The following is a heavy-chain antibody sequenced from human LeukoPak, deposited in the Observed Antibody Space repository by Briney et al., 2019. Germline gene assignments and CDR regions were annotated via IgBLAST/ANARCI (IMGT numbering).Heavy chain of an antibody. D-gene: IGHD1-26*01. Sequence: SEALSLTCTVSGGSISSYYWSWIRQPPGKGLEWIGNIYYSGSTNYNPSLKSRVTISVDTSKNQFSLKLNSVTAADTAVYYCAREVGGSYFDYWGQGTLVTVSS. V-gene: IGHV4-59*01. J-gene: IGHJ4*02. CDR2: IYYSGST. CDR1: GGSISSYY. CDR3: AREVGGSYFDY.